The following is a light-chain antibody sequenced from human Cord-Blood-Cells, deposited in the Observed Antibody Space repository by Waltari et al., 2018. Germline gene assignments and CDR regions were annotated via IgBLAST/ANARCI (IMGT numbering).Light chain of an antibody. CDR2: WAS. Sequence: DILMTPATDSLAGSLGERATIHFKSRQHVLYSSNNKHYLAWYQQKPGQPPKLLIYWASTRGAGVPARFSGSGSGTDFTLTISSLQAEDVAVYYCQQHYSTPLYTFGQGTKLEIK. CDR1: QHVLYSSNNKHY. V-gene: IGKV4-1*01. CDR3: QQHYSTPLYT. J-gene: IGKJ2*01.